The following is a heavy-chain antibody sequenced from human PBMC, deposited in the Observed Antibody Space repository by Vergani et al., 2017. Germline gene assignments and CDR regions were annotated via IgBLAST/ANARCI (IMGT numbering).Heavy chain of an antibody. D-gene: IGHD1-1*01. V-gene: IGHV4-34*01. CDR2: INHSGST. CDR3: ARDRERSDFDY. J-gene: IGHJ4*02. Sequence: QVQLQQWGAGLLKPSETLSLTCAVYGGSFSGYYWSWIRQPPGQGLEWIGEINHSGSTNYNPSLKSRVPISVDTSKNQFSLKLSSVTAADTAVYYCARDRERSDFDYWGQGTLVTVSS. CDR1: GGSFSGYY.